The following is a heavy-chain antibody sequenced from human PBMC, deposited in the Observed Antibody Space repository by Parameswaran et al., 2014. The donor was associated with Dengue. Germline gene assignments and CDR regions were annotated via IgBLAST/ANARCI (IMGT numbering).Heavy chain of an antibody. CDR2: VYYSGSA. Sequence: VRQAPGKGLEWIGNVYYSGSANYNPSLKSRATISVDTSKNQFSLKLSSVTAADTAVYYCARDLSGGYNWFDPWGQGTLVTVSS. D-gene: IGHD7-27*01. J-gene: IGHJ5*02. V-gene: IGHV4-59*01. CDR3: ARDLSGGYNWFDP.